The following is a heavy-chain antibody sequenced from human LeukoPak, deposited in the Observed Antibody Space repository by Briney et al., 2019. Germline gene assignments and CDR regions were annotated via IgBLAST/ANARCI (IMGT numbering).Heavy chain of an antibody. D-gene: IGHD4-17*01. Sequence: GGSLRLSCAASGFTFSRYWMSWVRQAPGKGLEWVANIKQDGSEKYYVDSVKGRFTISRDNAKNSLYLQMNSLRAEDTAVYYCATFKTVTTFDYWGQGTLVTVSS. CDR2: IKQDGSEK. J-gene: IGHJ4*02. CDR1: GFTFSRYW. CDR3: ATFKTVTTFDY. V-gene: IGHV3-7*01.